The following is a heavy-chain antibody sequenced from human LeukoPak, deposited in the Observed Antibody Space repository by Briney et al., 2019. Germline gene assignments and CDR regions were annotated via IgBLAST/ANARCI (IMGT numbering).Heavy chain of an antibody. V-gene: IGHV3-30-3*01. CDR3: ARETTVTRDFQH. J-gene: IGHJ1*01. CDR2: ISYDGSNK. D-gene: IGHD4-17*01. Sequence: PGGSLRLSCAASGFTFSSYAMHWVRQAPGKGLEWVAVISYDGSNKYYADSVKGRFTISRDNSKNTLYLQMNSLRAEDTAVYYCARETTVTRDFQHWGQGTPVTVSS. CDR1: GFTFSSYA.